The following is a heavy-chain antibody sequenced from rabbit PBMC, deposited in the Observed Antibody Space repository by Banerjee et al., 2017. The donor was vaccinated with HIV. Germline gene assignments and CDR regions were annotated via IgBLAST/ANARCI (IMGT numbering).Heavy chain of an antibody. Sequence: QSLEESGGGLVQPEGSLTLTCTASGFSFSSSYYMCWVRQAPGKGLEWIACIYSGSSGNTYYASWAKGRFTISKTSSTTVTLQMTSLTAADTATYFCARSGLYSNDAGYGYAYGMDLWGPGTLVTVS. V-gene: IGHV1S40*01. CDR1: GFSFSSSYY. D-gene: IGHD6-1*01. J-gene: IGHJ6*01. CDR2: IYSGSSGNT. CDR3: ARSGLYSNDAGYGYAYGMDL.